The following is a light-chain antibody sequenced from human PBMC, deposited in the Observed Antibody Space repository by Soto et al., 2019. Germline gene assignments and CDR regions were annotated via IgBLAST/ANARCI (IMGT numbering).Light chain of an antibody. CDR1: QSISSW. V-gene: IGKV1-5*01. CDR3: QQSYSTPLT. Sequence: DIQMTQSPSTLSASVGDRVTITCRASQSISSWLAWYQQKPGKAPKLLMSDASSLERGVPSRFSGSGSGTDFTLTISSLQPEDFATYYCQQSYSTPLTFGGGTKVDIK. J-gene: IGKJ4*01. CDR2: DAS.